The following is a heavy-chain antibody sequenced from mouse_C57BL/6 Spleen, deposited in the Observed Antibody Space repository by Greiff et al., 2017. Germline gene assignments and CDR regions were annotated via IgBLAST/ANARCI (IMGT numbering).Heavy chain of an antibody. Sequence: VQLQESGAELVRPGTSVKVSCKASGYAFTNYLIEWVKQRPGQGLEWIGVINPGSGGTNYNEKFKGKATLTADKSSSTAYMQLSSLTSEDSAVYFCARYNSGYLDYWGQGTTLTVSS. CDR3: ARYNSGYLDY. D-gene: IGHD1-3*01. V-gene: IGHV1-54*01. CDR1: GYAFTNYL. J-gene: IGHJ2*01. CDR2: INPGSGGT.